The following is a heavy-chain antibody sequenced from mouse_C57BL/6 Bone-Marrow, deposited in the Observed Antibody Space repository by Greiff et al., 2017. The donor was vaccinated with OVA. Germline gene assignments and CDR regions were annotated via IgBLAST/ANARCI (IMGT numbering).Heavy chain of an antibody. J-gene: IGHJ3*01. CDR2: IYPGSGST. CDR3: AGGSSSWFAY. D-gene: IGHD1-1*01. CDR1: GYTFTSYW. Sequence: QVHVKQPGAELVKPGASVKMSCKASGYTFTSYWITWVKQRPGQGLEWIGDIYPGSGSTNYNEKFKSKATLTVDTSSSTAYMQLSSLTSEDSAVYYCAGGSSSWFAYWGQGTLVTVSA. V-gene: IGHV1-55*01.